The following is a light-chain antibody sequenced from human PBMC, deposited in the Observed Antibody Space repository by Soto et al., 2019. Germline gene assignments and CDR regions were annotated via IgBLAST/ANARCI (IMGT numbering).Light chain of an antibody. CDR1: QSVSSSY. CDR2: AAS. CDR3: QQYGSSPRT. J-gene: IGKJ1*01. V-gene: IGKV3-20*01. Sequence: EIVLTQSPDTLSLSPGESATLSCRASQSVSSSYLAWYQQTPGQTPRLLIYAASSRATGIPDRFSGSGSGTDFSLTISRLEAEDFAVYYCQQYGSSPRTFGQGTKVEIK.